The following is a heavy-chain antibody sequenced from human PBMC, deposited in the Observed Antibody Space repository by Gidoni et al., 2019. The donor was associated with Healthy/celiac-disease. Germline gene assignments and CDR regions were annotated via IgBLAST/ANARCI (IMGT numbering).Heavy chain of an antibody. J-gene: IGHJ2*01. CDR3: ARQGGGVPAAIKNFWYFDL. CDR1: GGSISSSSYY. Sequence: QLQLQESGPGLVKPSETLSLTCTVSGGSISSSSYYWGWIRQPPGKGLEWIGSIYYSGSTYYNPSLKSRVTISVDTSKNQFSLKLSSVTAADTAVYYCARQGGGVPAAIKNFWYFDLWGRGTLVTVSS. D-gene: IGHD2-2*02. V-gene: IGHV4-39*01. CDR2: IYYSGST.